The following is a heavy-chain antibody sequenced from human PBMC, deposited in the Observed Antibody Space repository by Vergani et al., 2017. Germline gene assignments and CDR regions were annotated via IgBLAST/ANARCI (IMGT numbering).Heavy chain of an antibody. CDR3: AKDADYYDSSGYYGD. V-gene: IGHV3-9*01. CDR1: GFTFDDYA. CDR2: ISWNSGSI. Sequence: EVQLVESGGGLVQPGRSLRLSCAASGFTFDDYAMHWVRQAPGKGLGWVPGISWNSGSIGYADSVKGRFTISRDNAKNALYLQMNSLRAEDTALYYCAKDADYYDSSGYYGDWGQGTLVTVSS. J-gene: IGHJ4*02. D-gene: IGHD3-22*01.